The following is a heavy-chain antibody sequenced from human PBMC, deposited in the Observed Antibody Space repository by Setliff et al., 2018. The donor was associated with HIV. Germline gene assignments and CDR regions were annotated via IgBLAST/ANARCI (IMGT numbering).Heavy chain of an antibody. Sequence: SETLSLTCSVSGRSIDDSYWSWIRQSPGKGLEWIGFIKTSGRTNYKPSLKSRVTISLDTSKNQFSLRLNSVTATDTAVYYCARLAEDYYDSGTWEVDYWAHGMPVTVS. CDR3: ARLAEDYYDSGTWEVDY. J-gene: IGHJ4*01. V-gene: IGHV4-4*09. CDR2: IKTSGRT. CDR1: GRSIDDSY. D-gene: IGHD3-10*01.